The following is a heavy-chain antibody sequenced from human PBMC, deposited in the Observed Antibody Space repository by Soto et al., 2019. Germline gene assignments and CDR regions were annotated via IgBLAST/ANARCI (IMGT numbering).Heavy chain of an antibody. J-gene: IGHJ5*02. CDR2: IYYSGST. D-gene: IGHD3-10*01. V-gene: IGHV4-59*08. Sequence: PSETLPLTCTVSGGSIGSYYWSWIRQPPGKGLEWIGYIYYSGSTNYNPSLKSRVTISVDTSKNQFSLKLSSVTAADTAVYYCARLLWSRGDWFDPWGQGTLVTVSS. CDR1: GGSIGSYY. CDR3: ARLLWSRGDWFDP.